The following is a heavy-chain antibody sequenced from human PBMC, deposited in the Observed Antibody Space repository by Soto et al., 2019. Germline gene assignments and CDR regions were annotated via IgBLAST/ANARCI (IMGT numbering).Heavy chain of an antibody. CDR2: TYPGGTDT. J-gene: IGHJ5*02. CDR3: ARRQAGAGPFRYTWFDP. Sequence: EVQLMQSGAEVKMPGESLKISCKGPGYRFADYWIAWVRQMPGKGLDWMGSTYPGGTDTRYSPSFEGQVTISTDKSTGLAYLQWNSLQTSDSAMYYCARRQAGAGPFRYTWFDPWGQGTLVTVSS. V-gene: IGHV5-51*01. CDR1: GYRFADYW. D-gene: IGHD6-19*01.